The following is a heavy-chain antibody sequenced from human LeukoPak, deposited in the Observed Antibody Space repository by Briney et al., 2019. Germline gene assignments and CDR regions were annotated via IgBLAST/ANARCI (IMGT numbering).Heavy chain of an antibody. D-gene: IGHD6-19*01. J-gene: IGHJ4*02. Sequence: GESLKISCKGSGYYFTSYWIVWVRQMPGKGLEWMRIIYPGDSDTRYSPSFQGQVTISADKSISTAYLQWSSLKASDTAMYYCAISGWYGRGAFDYWGQGTLVTVSS. V-gene: IGHV5-51*01. CDR3: AISGWYGRGAFDY. CDR2: IYPGDSDT. CDR1: GYYFTSYW.